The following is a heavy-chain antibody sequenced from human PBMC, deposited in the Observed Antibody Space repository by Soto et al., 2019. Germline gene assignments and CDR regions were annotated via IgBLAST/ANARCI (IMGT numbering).Heavy chain of an antibody. D-gene: IGHD1-7*01. CDR1: CGSVDSRPYY. Sequence: XXTLSLTCTVSCGSVDSRPYYWSWIRQPPGKGLEWIGXVAYNXTTNYSNSLKXXVTISLDXXKNQVSLKLSSVTAADTAVYYCAMAGNYRYFEYWGQGNLVTVSS. CDR3: AMAGNYRYFEY. J-gene: IGHJ4*02. CDR2: VAYNXTT. V-gene: IGHV4-61*01.